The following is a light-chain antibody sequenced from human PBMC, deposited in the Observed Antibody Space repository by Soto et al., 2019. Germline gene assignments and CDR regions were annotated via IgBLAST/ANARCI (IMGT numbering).Light chain of an antibody. J-gene: IGKJ1*01. CDR3: HQYNNWPPTWT. V-gene: IGKV3-15*01. CDR2: GAS. Sequence: EIVMTQSPATLSVSPGERATLSCRASQSVSSNLAWYQQKPGQAPRLLIYGASTRATGIPARFSGSGSGTEFTLTISSLQSEDSAVYSCHQYNNWPPTWTFGQGTKV. CDR1: QSVSSN.